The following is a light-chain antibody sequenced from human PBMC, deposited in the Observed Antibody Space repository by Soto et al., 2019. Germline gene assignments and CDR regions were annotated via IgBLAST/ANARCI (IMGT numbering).Light chain of an antibody. Sequence: DIQMTQSPSTLSASVGDRFTITCRASQSISSWLAWYQQKPGKAPKLLIYKASSLESGVPSRFSGSGSGTEFTLTISSLQPDDFATYYCQQFNSALGITFGQGTRLEIK. CDR3: QQFNSALGIT. V-gene: IGKV1-5*03. CDR2: KAS. CDR1: QSISSW. J-gene: IGKJ5*01.